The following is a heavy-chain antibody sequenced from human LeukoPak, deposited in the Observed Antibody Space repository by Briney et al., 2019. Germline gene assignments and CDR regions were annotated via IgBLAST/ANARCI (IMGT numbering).Heavy chain of an antibody. J-gene: IGHJ5*02. CDR1: GGSISSYY. CDR3: ARHKYSYGSWFDP. D-gene: IGHD5-18*01. Sequence: PSETLSLTCTVSGGSISSYYWSWIRQPPGKGLEWIGYIYYSGSTNYNPSLKSRVTISVDTSKNQFSLKLSSVTAAATAVYYCARHKYSYGSWFDPWGQGTLVTVSS. CDR2: IYYSGST. V-gene: IGHV4-59*08.